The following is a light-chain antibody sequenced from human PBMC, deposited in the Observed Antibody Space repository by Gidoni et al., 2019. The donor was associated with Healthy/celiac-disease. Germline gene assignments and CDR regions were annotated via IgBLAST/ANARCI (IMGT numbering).Light chain of an antibody. Sequence: EIVMKQSPAPLSVSPGERATLSCRASQSGSSNLAWYQQKPGQAPRLLIYGASTRATGIPARFSSSGSDTEFTLTISSLQSEDFAVYYCQQYNNWPLTFXGXTKVEIK. V-gene: IGKV3-15*01. CDR2: GAS. CDR1: QSGSSN. J-gene: IGKJ4*01. CDR3: QQYNNWPLT.